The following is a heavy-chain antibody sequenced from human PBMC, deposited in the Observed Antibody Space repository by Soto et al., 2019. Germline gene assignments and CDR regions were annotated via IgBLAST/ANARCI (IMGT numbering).Heavy chain of an antibody. J-gene: IGHJ6*02. D-gene: IGHD3-3*01. CDR3: ARELNYDFWSGYSLVYYYGMDV. CDR1: GGSISSYY. CDR2: IYTSGST. V-gene: IGHV4-4*07. Sequence: KPSETLSLTCTVSGGSISSYYWSWIRQPAGKGLEWIGRIYTSGSTNYNPSLKSRVTMSVDTSKNQFSLKLSSVTAADTAVYYCARELNYDFWSGYSLVYYYGMDVWGQGTTVTVSS.